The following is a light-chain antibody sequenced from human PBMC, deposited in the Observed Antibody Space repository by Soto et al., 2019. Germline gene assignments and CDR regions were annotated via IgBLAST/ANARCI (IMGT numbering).Light chain of an antibody. CDR3: SSYADNNYWGV. CDR2: DVS. J-gene: IGLJ2*01. CDR1: SSDGGNYNY. V-gene: IGLV2-8*01. Sequence: QSALTQPPSASGSPGQSVTISCTGTSSDGGNYNYVSWYQQHPGKAPKLMIYDVSKRPSGVPDRFSGSKSGNTASLTVSGLQAEDEADYYCSSYADNNYWGVFGGGTKLTVL.